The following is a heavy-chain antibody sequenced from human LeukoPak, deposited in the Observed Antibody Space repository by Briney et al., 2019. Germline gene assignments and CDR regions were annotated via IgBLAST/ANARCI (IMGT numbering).Heavy chain of an antibody. Sequence: PGGSLRLSCAASGFTFNNAWMSWVRQAPGKGLDWVGRIKSKTDNGTIDYAAPVKGRFTISRDDSNSIAYLQMNSLKAEDTAIYYCARVSRGGITASWFDPWGQGTLVTVSS. CDR1: GFTFNNAW. CDR2: IKSKTDNGTI. D-gene: IGHD6-13*01. V-gene: IGHV3-15*01. CDR3: ARVSRGGITASWFDP. J-gene: IGHJ5*02.